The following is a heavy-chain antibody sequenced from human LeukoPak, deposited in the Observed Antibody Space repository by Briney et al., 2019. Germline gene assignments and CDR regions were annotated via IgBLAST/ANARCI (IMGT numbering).Heavy chain of an antibody. CDR3: ARVSPVTVAGFDY. D-gene: IGHD6-19*01. CDR2: IYTSGST. V-gene: IGHV4-4*07. J-gene: IGHJ4*02. CDR1: VDSISGYS. Sequence: PSETLSLTCTVSVDSISGYSWNWVRQPAGKGLEWIGRIYTSGSTNYNPSLNSRVTMSVDTTKNQFSLRLFSGTAADTAVYYCARVSPVTVAGFDYWGQGTLVAVS.